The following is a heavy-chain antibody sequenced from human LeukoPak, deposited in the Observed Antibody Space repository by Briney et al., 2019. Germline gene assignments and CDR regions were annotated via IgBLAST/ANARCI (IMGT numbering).Heavy chain of an antibody. J-gene: IGHJ3*02. Sequence: SETLSLTCTVSGYSISSGYYWGWIRQPPGKGLEWIGSIYHSGSTYYNPSLKSRVTISVDTSKNQFSLKLSSVTAADTAVYYCARDPKVAPYSARDDAFDIWGQGTMVTVSS. CDR3: ARDPKVAPYSARDDAFDI. V-gene: IGHV4-38-2*02. D-gene: IGHD1-26*01. CDR1: GYSISSGYY. CDR2: IYHSGST.